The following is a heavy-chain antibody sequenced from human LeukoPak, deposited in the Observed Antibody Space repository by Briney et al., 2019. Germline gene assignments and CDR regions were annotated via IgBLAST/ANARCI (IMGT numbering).Heavy chain of an antibody. CDR1: GFTFSSYA. V-gene: IGHV3-23*01. Sequence: GGSLRLSCAASGFTFSSYAMSWVRQAPGKGLQWVSASSGSGGSTYYADSVKGRFIISRDNSKNTLYLQMNSLRAEDTAVYYCANRPTVTESRYNWFDPWGQGTLVTVSS. CDR2: SSGSGGST. D-gene: IGHD4-17*01. CDR3: ANRPTVTESRYNWFDP. J-gene: IGHJ5*02.